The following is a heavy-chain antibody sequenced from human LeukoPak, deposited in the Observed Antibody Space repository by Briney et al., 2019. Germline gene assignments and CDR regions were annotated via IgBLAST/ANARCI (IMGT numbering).Heavy chain of an antibody. CDR1: GYTFTSYA. D-gene: IGHD6-19*01. CDR2: INAGSGNT. V-gene: IGHV1-3*01. J-gene: IGHJ4*02. CDR3: AREGLSGWYYFDY. Sequence: ASVKVSCKASGYTFTSYAMHWVRQAPGQRLEWMGWINAGSGNTKYSQKFQGRVTITRDTSASTAYMELSSLRSEDTAVYYCAREGLSGWYYFDYWGQGTLVTVSS.